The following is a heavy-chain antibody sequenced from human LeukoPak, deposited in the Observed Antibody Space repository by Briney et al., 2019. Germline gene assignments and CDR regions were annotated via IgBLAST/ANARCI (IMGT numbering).Heavy chain of an antibody. CDR2: INSDGGGA. J-gene: IGHJ5*02. Sequence: PGGSLRLSCAASGITFGNNWMHWVRQGPGKGLVWISRINSDGGGAIYADSVKGRLTVSRDNAKNTLYLQMNRLRAKDTAVYYCARDVPHNWFDTWGQGTLVTVSS. V-gene: IGHV3-74*01. CDR3: ARDVPHNWFDT. CDR1: GITFGNNW.